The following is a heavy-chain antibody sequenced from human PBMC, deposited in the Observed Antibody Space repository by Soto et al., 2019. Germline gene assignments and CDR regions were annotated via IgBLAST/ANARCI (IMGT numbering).Heavy chain of an antibody. CDR3: ARDSITMVRGVIIPYFDY. Sequence: SETLSLTCTVSGGSVSSGSYYWSWIRQPPGKGLEWTGYIYYSGSTNYNPSLKSRVTISVDTSKNQFSLKLSSVTAADTAVYYCARDSITMVRGVIIPYFDYWGQGTLVTVSS. J-gene: IGHJ4*02. D-gene: IGHD3-10*01. CDR1: GGSVSSGSYY. CDR2: IYYSGST. V-gene: IGHV4-61*01.